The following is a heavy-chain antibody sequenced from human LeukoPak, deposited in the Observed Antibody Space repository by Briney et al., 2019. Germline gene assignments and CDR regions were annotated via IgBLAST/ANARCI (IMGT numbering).Heavy chain of an antibody. CDR1: GYTFTGYY. CDR3: ARYGDCSNGVCYFDN. D-gene: IGHD2-8*01. Sequence: ASVKVSCKASGYTFTGYYIHWTRQAPGQGLEWMGWINPKNGGTNYIQKFRGRVTMTRDTSTSTAYMEVTSLRSDDTAVYYCARYGDCSNGVCYFDNWGQGTLVTVSS. J-gene: IGHJ4*02. CDR2: INPKNGGT. V-gene: IGHV1-2*02.